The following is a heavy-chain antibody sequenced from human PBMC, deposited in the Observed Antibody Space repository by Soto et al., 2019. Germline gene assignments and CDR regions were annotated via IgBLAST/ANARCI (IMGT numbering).Heavy chain of an antibody. V-gene: IGHV1-2*02. CDR2: INPNTRGT. D-gene: IGHD5-12*01. Sequence: ASVKVSCKASGYIFTGYYIHWVRQAPGQGLEWMGWINPNTRGTHSAQRFQGRVTMTRDTSISTAYMELSSPRSDDSAVYYCARDRYSGYNSQFDYWGQGTLVTVSS. J-gene: IGHJ4*02. CDR1: GYIFTGYY. CDR3: ARDRYSGYNSQFDY.